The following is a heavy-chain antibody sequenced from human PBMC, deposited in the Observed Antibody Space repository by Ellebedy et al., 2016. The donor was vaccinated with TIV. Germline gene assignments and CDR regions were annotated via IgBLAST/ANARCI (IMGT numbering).Heavy chain of an antibody. Sequence: SETLSLTXTVSGGSISSYYWSWIRQPPGKGLEWIGYIYYSGSTNYNPSLKSRVTMSVDTSKNQFSLKLSSVTAADTAVYYCARDRDDFWSGIFQHWGQGTLVTVSS. CDR2: IYYSGST. J-gene: IGHJ1*01. D-gene: IGHD3-3*01. CDR1: GGSISSYY. CDR3: ARDRDDFWSGIFQH. V-gene: IGHV4-59*12.